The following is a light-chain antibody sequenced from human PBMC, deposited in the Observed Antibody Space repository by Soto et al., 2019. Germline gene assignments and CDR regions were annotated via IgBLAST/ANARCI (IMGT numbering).Light chain of an antibody. CDR1: QSINNL. V-gene: IGKV1-5*01. CDR2: DVS. J-gene: IGKJ1*01. CDR3: QQYNSSWT. Sequence: DVQMTQSPSTLSASVGDRVTITCRASQSINNLLAWYQQKPGKAPKFLIYDVSTLESGVPSRFSGSGSGTEFTLTISSLQPEDFATYYCQQYNSSWTFGKGTKVDIK.